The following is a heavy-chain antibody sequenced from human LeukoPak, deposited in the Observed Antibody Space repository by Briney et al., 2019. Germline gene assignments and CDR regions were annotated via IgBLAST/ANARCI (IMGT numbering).Heavy chain of an antibody. Sequence: PGGSLRLSCAASGFTFSSYAMSWVRQAPGKGLEWVSAISGSGGSTYYADSVKGRFTISRDNSKNTLYLQMNSLRAEDTAVYYCAKDPWITVKLSGGLIDYWGQGTLVTVSS. V-gene: IGHV3-23*01. CDR2: ISGSGGST. J-gene: IGHJ4*02. D-gene: IGHD4-17*01. CDR3: AKDPWITVKLSGGLIDY. CDR1: GFTFSSYA.